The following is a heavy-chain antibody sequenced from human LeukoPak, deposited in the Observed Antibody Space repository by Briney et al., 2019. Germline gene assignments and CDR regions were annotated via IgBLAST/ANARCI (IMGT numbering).Heavy chain of an antibody. D-gene: IGHD3-22*01. CDR2: IYPGDSDT. CDR3: ARRYDSTPLFDY. Sequence: GASLQISFKGSGXIFTSYWIGWVRQLPGKGLERMGIIYPGDSDTRYSPSFQGQVTISADKSISTAYLQWSSLKASDTAMYYCARRYDSTPLFDYWGQGTLVTVSS. J-gene: IGHJ4*02. V-gene: IGHV5-51*01. CDR1: GXIFTSYW.